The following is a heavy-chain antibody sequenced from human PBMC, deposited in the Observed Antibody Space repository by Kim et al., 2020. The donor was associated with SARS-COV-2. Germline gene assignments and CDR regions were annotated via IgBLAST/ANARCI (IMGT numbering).Heavy chain of an antibody. CDR3: VREGYYDSRAYYF. Sequence: FYLDSGSGRFTNSRDNAKNAVYLQMNSLRVEDTATYYCVREGYYDSRAYYFWGQGTLVTVSS. D-gene: IGHD3-22*01. V-gene: IGHV3-7*01. J-gene: IGHJ4*02.